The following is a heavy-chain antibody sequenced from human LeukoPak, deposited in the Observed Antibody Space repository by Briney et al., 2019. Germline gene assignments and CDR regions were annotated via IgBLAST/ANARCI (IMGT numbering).Heavy chain of an antibody. CDR3: AKDSAYCGGDCYVY. CDR1: GFTFSDYY. Sequence: GGSLRLSCAASGFTFSDYYMSWIRQAPGKGLEWVSYISSSGSTIYYADSVKGRFTISRDNSKNTLYLQMNSLRAEDTAVYYCAKDSAYCGGDCYVYWGQGTLVTVSS. J-gene: IGHJ4*02. D-gene: IGHD2-21*02. CDR2: ISSSGSTI. V-gene: IGHV3-11*04.